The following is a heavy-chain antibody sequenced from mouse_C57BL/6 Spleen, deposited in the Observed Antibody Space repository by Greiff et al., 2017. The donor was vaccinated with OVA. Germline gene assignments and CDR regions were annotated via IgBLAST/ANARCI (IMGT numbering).Heavy chain of an antibody. CDR1: GYTFTSYW. J-gene: IGHJ4*01. D-gene: IGHD2-5*01. CDR3: ARKSNYDYAMDY. CDR2: IDPSDSYT. V-gene: IGHV1-50*01. Sequence: QVQLKQSGAELAKPGASVKLSCKASGYTFTSYWMQWVKQRPGQGLEWIGEIDPSDSYTNYNQKFKGKATLTVDTSSSTAYMQLSSLTSEDSAVYYCARKSNYDYAMDYWGQGTSVTVSS.